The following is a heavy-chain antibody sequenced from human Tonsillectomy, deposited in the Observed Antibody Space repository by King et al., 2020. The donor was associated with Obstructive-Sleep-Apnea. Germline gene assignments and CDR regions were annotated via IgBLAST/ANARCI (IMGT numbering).Heavy chain of an antibody. CDR3: ARGKGRVTAFHLHWFDP. CDR2: INPNSGGT. Sequence: QLVQSGAEVKKPGASVKVSCKASGYTFIDYYMNWVRQAPGQGLEWMGRINPNSGGTNYAQKFQGRVTMTRDTSISTAYMELSRLRSDDTAVYYCARGKGRVTAFHLHWFDPWGQGTLVTVSS. CDR1: GYTFIDYY. J-gene: IGHJ5*02. D-gene: IGHD2-21*02. V-gene: IGHV1-2*02.